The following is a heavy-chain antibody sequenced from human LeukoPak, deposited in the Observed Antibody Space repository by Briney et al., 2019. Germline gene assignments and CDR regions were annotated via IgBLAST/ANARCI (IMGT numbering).Heavy chain of an antibody. Sequence: SGTLSLTCGVSGGSITSTNYWTWVRQPPGKGREWIGEVNLQGSTNYNPSLMGRVAISVDMSENHISLQLTSVTAADTAVYYCAREGGPYRPLDYSGQGTLVTVSS. CDR1: GGSITSTNY. J-gene: IGHJ4*02. CDR3: AREGGPYRPLDY. V-gene: IGHV4-4*02. CDR2: VNLQGST.